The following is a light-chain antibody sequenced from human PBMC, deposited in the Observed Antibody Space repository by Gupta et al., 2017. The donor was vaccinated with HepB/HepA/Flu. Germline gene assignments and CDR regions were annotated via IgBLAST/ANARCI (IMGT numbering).Light chain of an antibody. J-gene: IGKJ1*01. V-gene: IGKV1-39*01. Sequence: DIQMTHSASSLSASVGDRVTITCRASQSISSYLNWYQQKPGKAPKLLIYAASSLQSGVPSRFSGSGSGTDFTLTISSLQPEDFATYYCQQSYSTPKTFGQGTKVEIK. CDR2: AAS. CDR3: QQSYSTPKT. CDR1: QSISSY.